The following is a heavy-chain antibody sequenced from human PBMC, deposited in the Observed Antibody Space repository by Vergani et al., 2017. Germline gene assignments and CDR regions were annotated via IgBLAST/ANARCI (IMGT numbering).Heavy chain of an antibody. CDR3: ARWGAAAGVDY. J-gene: IGHJ4*02. CDR2: INAGNGNT. Sequence: QVQLVQSGAEVKKPGASVKVSCKASGYTFTSYAMHWVRQAPGQRLEWMGWINAGNGNTKYSQKVQGRVTITRDTSASTAYMELSSLRSEDTAVYYCARWGAAAGVDYWGQGTLVTVSS. D-gene: IGHD6-13*01. V-gene: IGHV1-3*01. CDR1: GYTFTSYA.